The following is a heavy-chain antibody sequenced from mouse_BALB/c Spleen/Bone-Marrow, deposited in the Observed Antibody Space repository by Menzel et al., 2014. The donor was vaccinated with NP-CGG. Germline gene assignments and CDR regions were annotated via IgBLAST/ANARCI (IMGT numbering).Heavy chain of an antibody. Sequence: VQLQQPGGGLVQPGGSLKLSCTASGFDFSRYWISWVLQELGEKQQWIGEINPESSTINYKPSLKDKFIITRDNAKNTLSLQMSKLRTEDTALYYCASLTYCGLTDYWGQGTPLTVSS. CDR1: GFDFSRYW. CDR2: INPESSTI. J-gene: IGHJ2*01. V-gene: IGHV4-1*02. CDR3: ASLTYCGLTDY. D-gene: IGHD1-2*01.